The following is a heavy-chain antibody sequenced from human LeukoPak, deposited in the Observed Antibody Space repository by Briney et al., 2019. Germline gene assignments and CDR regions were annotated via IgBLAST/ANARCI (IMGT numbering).Heavy chain of an antibody. CDR3: ARSDCGGDPTYDAFDL. J-gene: IGHJ3*01. CDR1: GGSMSNYY. Sequence: SETLSLTCSVSGGSMSNYYWGWIRQPAEKGLEWIGRLRTTGSTNYNPSLKSRVTMSLDTPKKQFSLKLTSVTAADTAVYYCARSDCGGDPTYDAFDLWGQGTMVTVSS. CDR2: LRTTGST. D-gene: IGHD2-21*02. V-gene: IGHV4-4*07.